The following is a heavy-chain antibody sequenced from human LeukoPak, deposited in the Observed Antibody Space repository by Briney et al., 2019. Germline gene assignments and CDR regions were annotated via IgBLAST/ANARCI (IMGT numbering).Heavy chain of an antibody. J-gene: IGHJ6*02. CDR1: GFTFSSYG. CDR3: ASRLITMIVVDDYYYGMDV. V-gene: IGHV3-30*03. Sequence: PGGSLRLSCAASGFTFSSYGMHWVRQAPGKGLEWVAVISYDGSNKYYADSVKGRFTISRDNSKNTLYLQMNSLRAEDTAVYYCASRLITMIVVDDYYYGMDVWGQGTTVTVSS. D-gene: IGHD3-22*01. CDR2: ISYDGSNK.